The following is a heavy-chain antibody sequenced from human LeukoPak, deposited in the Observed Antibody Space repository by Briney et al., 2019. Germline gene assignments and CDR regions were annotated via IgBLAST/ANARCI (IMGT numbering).Heavy chain of an antibody. V-gene: IGHV4-30-4*01. CDR1: GGSISSGDYY. J-gene: IGHJ4*02. Sequence: SQTLSLTRTVSGGSISSGDYYWGWIRQPPGKGLEWIGYIYYSGSTYYNPSLKSRVTISVDTSKNQFSLKLSSVTAADTAVYYCARDLLNEGNHLDYWGQGTLVTVSS. CDR2: IYYSGST. D-gene: IGHD4-23*01. CDR3: ARDLLNEGNHLDY.